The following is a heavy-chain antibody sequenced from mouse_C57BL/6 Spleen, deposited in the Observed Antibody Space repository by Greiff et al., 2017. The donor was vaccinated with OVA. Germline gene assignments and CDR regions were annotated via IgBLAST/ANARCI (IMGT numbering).Heavy chain of an antibody. J-gene: IGHJ2*01. Sequence: QVQLQQSNAELVKPGASVKISCKVSGYTFTDHTIHWMKQRPEQGLEWIGYIYPRDGSTKYNEKFKGKATLTADKSSSTAYMQLNSLTSEDSAVYVCAREGYYCGSRPFDYWGQGTTLTVSA. V-gene: IGHV1-78*01. CDR3: AREGYYCGSRPFDY. CDR2: IYPRDGST. D-gene: IGHD1-1*01. CDR1: GYTFTDHT.